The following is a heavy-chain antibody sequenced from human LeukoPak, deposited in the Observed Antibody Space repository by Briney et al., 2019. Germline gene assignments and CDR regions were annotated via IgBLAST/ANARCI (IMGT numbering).Heavy chain of an antibody. J-gene: IGHJ5*02. D-gene: IGHD1-26*01. Sequence: PSETLSLTCSVSGHSISSGYYWGWIRQPPGKGLEWIGSISQSGSTYYNPSLKSRVTISVDTSKNQFSLKLSSVTAADTAVYYCAGRCSGSYYVCNWFDPWGQGTLVTVSS. CDR3: AGRCSGSYYVCNWFDP. CDR1: GHSISSGYY. CDR2: ISQSGST. V-gene: IGHV4-38-2*02.